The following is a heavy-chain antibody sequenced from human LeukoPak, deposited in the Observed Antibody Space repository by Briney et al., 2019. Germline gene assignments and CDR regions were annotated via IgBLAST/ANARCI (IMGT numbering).Heavy chain of an antibody. V-gene: IGHV4-39*01. J-gene: IGHJ4*02. CDR2: IYYSGST. CDR1: GGSISSSSYY. CDR3: ARRGYDSSGYYIVY. Sequence: SETLSLTCTVSGGSISSSSYYWGWIRQPPGKGLEWIGSIYYSGSTYYNPSLKSRVTISVDTPKNQFSLKLTSVTAADTAVYYCARRGYDSSGYYIVYWGQGTLVTVSS. D-gene: IGHD3-22*01.